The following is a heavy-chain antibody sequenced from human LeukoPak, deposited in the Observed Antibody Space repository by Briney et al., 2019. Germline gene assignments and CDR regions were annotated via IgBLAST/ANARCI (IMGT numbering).Heavy chain of an antibody. CDR1: GYTFTSYG. V-gene: IGHV1-18*01. Sequence: ASVKVSCKASGYTFTSYGISWLRQAPEQGLEWMGWISAYNGNTNYAQKLQGIVTITTDTSTSTAYMELRSLRSDDTAVYYCARDKADLLYAPDYWGQGTLVTVSS. J-gene: IGHJ4*02. CDR2: ISAYNGNT. CDR3: ARDKADLLYAPDY. D-gene: IGHD2-2*01.